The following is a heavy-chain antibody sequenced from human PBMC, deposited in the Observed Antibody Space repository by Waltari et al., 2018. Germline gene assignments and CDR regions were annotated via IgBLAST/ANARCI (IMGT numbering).Heavy chain of an antibody. CDR3: ARDRRNPEQENWFDP. D-gene: IGHD1-1*01. J-gene: IGHJ5*02. Sequence: QVQLQESGPGLVKPSETLFLTCAVSGYSISSGYYWGWIRQPPGKGLEWIGSIYHSGSTYYNPSLKSRVTISVDTSKNQFSLKLSSVTAADTAVYYCARDRRNPEQENWFDPWGQGTLVTVSS. CDR2: IYHSGST. V-gene: IGHV4-38-2*02. CDR1: GYSISSGYY.